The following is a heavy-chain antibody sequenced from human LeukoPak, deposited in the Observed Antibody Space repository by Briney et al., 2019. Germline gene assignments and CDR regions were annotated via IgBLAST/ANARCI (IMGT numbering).Heavy chain of an antibody. CDR3: ARVDGYNFFHL. J-gene: IGHJ1*01. CDR1: GFSVHNNY. CDR2: FYVGGAT. D-gene: IGHD5-24*01. V-gene: IGHV3-53*01. Sequence: PGGSLPLPCADSGFSVHNNYIRWLRQAPGKGLEWVSVFYVGGATYYADSVKGRFTISRDNSEHTLYLQMKSLRAEDTAVFYCARVDGYNFFHLWGEGTLVSVSS.